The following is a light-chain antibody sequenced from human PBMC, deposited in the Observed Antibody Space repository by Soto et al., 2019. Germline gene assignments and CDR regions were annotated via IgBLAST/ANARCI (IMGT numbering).Light chain of an antibody. V-gene: IGKV3-20*01. CDR2: GAS. Sequence: EVMLTQSPGTLSLSPGERATLSCRASQSVSSNYLAWYQQKSGQAPRLLIYGASSRATGIPDRFSGSGSGTDFTLTFRRLEPEDFAVYYCQQYDTSPRTFGQGTNVQFK. J-gene: IGKJ1*01. CDR3: QQYDTSPRT. CDR1: QSVSSNY.